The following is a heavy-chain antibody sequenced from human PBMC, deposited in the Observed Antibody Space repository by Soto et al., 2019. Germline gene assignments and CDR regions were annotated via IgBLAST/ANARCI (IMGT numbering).Heavy chain of an antibody. CDR3: ARGRALRFLEWLSPLYGMDV. CDR1: GYTCTGYY. D-gene: IGHD3-3*01. J-gene: IGHJ6*02. CDR2: SNPNSGGT. Sequence: QVQLVQSGAEVKKPGASVKVSCKAAGYTCTGYYMHWVRQAPGQGLEWMGWSNPNSGGTNYAQKFQGRVTMTRDTSINTAYMELSRRRSDDTAVYYCARGRALRFLEWLSPLYGMDVWGQGTTVTVS. V-gene: IGHV1-2*02.